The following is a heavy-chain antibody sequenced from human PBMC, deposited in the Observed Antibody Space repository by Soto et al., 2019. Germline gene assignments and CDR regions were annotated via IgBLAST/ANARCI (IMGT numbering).Heavy chain of an antibody. CDR3: AREGSYSAYIFANGIQLWSFDF. CDR2: IFSSGST. D-gene: IGHD5-18*01. J-gene: IGHJ4*02. V-gene: IGHV4-4*07. CDR1: GGSINTFY. Sequence: SETLSLTCTVSGGSINTFYWSWVRQPAGKGLEWIGRIFSSGSTSFNPSLESRVAMSVDTSKNHFSLNLSSVTAADMAVYYCAREGSYSAYIFANGIQLWSFDFWGQGARVTVSS.